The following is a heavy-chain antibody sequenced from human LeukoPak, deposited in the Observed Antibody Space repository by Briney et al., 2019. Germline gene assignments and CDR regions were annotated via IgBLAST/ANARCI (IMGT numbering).Heavy chain of an antibody. V-gene: IGHV4-39*07. D-gene: IGHD3-10*01. Sequence: SETLSLTCTVSGGSISSSSYYWGWTRQPPGKGLEWIGSIYYSGSTYYNPSLKSRVTISVDTSKNQFSLKLSSVTAADTAVYYCARLTYYYGSGRRFDYWGQGTLVTVSS. CDR3: ARLTYYYGSGRRFDY. CDR2: IYYSGST. J-gene: IGHJ4*02. CDR1: GGSISSSSYY.